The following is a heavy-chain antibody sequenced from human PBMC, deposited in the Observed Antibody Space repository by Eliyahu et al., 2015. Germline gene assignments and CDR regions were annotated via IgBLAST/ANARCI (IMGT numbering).Heavy chain of an antibody. CDR2: IYYSGST. CDR1: GGSXSSSXYY. Sequence: QLQLQESGPGLVKPSETLSLTCTVSGGSXSSSXYYWGWIRQPPGKGLXWIGSIYYSGSTYYNPSLKSRVTISVDTSKNQFSLKLSSVTAADTAVYYCARQSGYWYFDLWGRGTLVTVSS. V-gene: IGHV4-39*01. J-gene: IGHJ2*01. CDR3: ARQSGYWYFDL. D-gene: IGHD3-10*01.